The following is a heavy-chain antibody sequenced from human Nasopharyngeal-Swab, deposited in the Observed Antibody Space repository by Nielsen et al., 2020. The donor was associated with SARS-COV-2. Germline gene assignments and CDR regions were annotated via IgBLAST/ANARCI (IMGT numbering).Heavy chain of an antibody. CDR3: ARVTTVGGDYTDGDHWFDP. Sequence: ASVKVSCKASGYTFTSYYMHWVRQAPGQGLEWMGIINPSGGSTSYAQKFQGRVTMTRDTSTSTVYMELSSLRSEDTAVYYCARVTTVGGDYTDGDHWFDPWGQGTLVTVSS. J-gene: IGHJ5*02. CDR1: GYTFTSYY. V-gene: IGHV1-46*01. CDR2: INPSGGST. D-gene: IGHD4-17*01.